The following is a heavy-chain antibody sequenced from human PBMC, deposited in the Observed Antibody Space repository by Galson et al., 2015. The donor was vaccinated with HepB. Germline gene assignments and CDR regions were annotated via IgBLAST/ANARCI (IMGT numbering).Heavy chain of an antibody. CDR2: ISYDGSNK. CDR3: AKDYCSSTSCYGEYYYYYYGMDV. J-gene: IGHJ6*02. V-gene: IGHV3-30*18. D-gene: IGHD2-2*01. Sequence: SLRLSCAASGFTFSSYGMHWVRQAPGKGLEWVAVISYDGSNKYYADSVKGRFTISRDNSKNTLYLQMNSLRAEDTAVYYCAKDYCSSTSCYGEYYYYYYGMDVWGQGTTVTVSS. CDR1: GFTFSSYG.